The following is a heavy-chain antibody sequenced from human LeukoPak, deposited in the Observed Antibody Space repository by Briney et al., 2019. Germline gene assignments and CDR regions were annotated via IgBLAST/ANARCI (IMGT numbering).Heavy chain of an antibody. CDR1: GYSFTDFY. Sequence: ASVKVSCKASGYSFTDFYIQWVRQAPGQRLEWMGWINPETGNTKYAQKFQGRATLTRDTSINTAYMEVSRLRSDDTAVYYCAREEALYVSTDEAFHEWGQGTMVTVFS. V-gene: IGHV1-2*02. D-gene: IGHD2-2*01. J-gene: IGHJ3*01. CDR2: INPETGNT. CDR3: AREEALYVSTDEAFHE.